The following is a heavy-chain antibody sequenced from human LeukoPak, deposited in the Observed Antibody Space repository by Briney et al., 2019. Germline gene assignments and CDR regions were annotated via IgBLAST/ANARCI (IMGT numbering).Heavy chain of an antibody. V-gene: IGHV3-33*06. CDR3: AKLRSTYYDFWSGYLGAGWFDP. J-gene: IGHJ5*02. D-gene: IGHD3-3*01. CDR2: IWYDGSNK. Sequence: GGSLRLSCAASGFTFSSYGMHWVRQAPGKGLEWVAVIWYDGSNKYYADSVKGRFTISRDNSKNTLYLQMNSLRAEDTAVYYCAKLRSTYYDFWSGYLGAGWFDPWGQGTLVTVSS. CDR1: GFTFSSYG.